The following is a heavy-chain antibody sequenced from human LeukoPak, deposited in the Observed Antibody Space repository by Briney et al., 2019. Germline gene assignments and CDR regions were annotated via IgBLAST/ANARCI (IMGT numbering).Heavy chain of an antibody. Sequence: MPSETLSLTCAVYGGSFSGYYWSWIRQPPGKGLEWIGEINHSGSTNYNPSLKSRVTISVDTSKNQFSLKLSSVTAADTAVYYCARGQAVVAVYVGLDTAFDYWGQGTLVTVSS. V-gene: IGHV4-34*01. CDR1: GGSFSGYY. CDR3: ARGQAVVAVYVGLDTAFDY. J-gene: IGHJ4*02. D-gene: IGHD2-15*01. CDR2: INHSGST.